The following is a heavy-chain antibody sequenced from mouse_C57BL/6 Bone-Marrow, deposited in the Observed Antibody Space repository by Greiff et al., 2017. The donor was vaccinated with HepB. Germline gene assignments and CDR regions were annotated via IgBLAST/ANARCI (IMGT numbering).Heavy chain of an antibody. CDR3: ARERYYGSFAY. J-gene: IGHJ3*01. V-gene: IGHV5-17*01. CDR2: ISSGSSTI. CDR1: GFTFSDYG. Sequence: DVKLVESGGGLVKPGGSLKLSCAASGFTFSDYGMHWVRQAPEKGLEWVAYISSGSSTIYYADTVKGRFTISRDNAKNTLFLQMTSLRSEDTAMYYCARERYYGSFAYWGQGTLVTVSA. D-gene: IGHD1-1*01.